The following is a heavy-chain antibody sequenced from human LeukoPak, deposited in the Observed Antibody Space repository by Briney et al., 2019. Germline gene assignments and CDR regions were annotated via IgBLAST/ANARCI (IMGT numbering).Heavy chain of an antibody. CDR1: GYTFTGYY. D-gene: IGHD2-21*02. CDR3: ARDRHTQLSYCGGDCYPPGFDY. CDR2: ISACNGNT. Sequence: ASVKVSCKASGYTFTGYYMHWVRQAPGQGLEWMGWISACNGNTNYAQKLQGRVTMTTDTSTSTAYMELRSLRSDDTAVYYCARDRHTQLSYCGGDCYPPGFDYWGQGTLVTVSS. V-gene: IGHV1-18*04. J-gene: IGHJ4*02.